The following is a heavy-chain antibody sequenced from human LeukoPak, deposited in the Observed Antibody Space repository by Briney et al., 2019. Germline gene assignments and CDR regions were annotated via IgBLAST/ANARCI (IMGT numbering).Heavy chain of an antibody. CDR1: GYTFTSYG. CDR3: ARDYGDYPNWLDP. V-gene: IGHV1-18*01. CDR2: ISAYNGNT. J-gene: IGHJ5*02. D-gene: IGHD4-17*01. Sequence: GASVKVSCKASGYTFTSYGISWVRQAPGQGLEWMGWISAYNGNTNYAQKLQGRVTMTTDTSTSAAYMDLRSLRFDDTAVYYCARDYGDYPNWLDPWGQGTLVTVSS.